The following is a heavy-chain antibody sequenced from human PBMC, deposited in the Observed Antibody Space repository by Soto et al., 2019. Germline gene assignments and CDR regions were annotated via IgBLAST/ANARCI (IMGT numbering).Heavy chain of an antibody. D-gene: IGHD2-15*01. V-gene: IGHV3-23*01. CDR2: ISGSGGST. CDR1: GFTFSSYA. Sequence: GGSLRLSCAASGFTFSSYAMSWVRQAPGKGLEWVSAISGSGGSTYYTDSVKGRFTISRDNSKNTLYLQMNSLRAEDTAVYYCAKGPPIVVVVAAEGPFDPWGQGTLVTVSS. CDR3: AKGPPIVVVVAAEGPFDP. J-gene: IGHJ5*02.